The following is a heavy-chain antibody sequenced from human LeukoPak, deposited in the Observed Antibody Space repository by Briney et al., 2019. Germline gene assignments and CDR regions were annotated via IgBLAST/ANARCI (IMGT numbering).Heavy chain of an antibody. D-gene: IGHD2-21*01. Sequence: PSETLSLTCTVSGYSISSGYYWGWIRQPPGKGLEWIGSIYHSGSTYYNPSLKSRVTISVDTSKNQFSLKLSSVTAADTAIYYCARESVHTYVVDNFFDPWGQGTVVTVSS. CDR3: ARESVHTYVVDNFFDP. V-gene: IGHV4-38-2*02. CDR1: GYSISSGYY. J-gene: IGHJ5*02. CDR2: IYHSGST.